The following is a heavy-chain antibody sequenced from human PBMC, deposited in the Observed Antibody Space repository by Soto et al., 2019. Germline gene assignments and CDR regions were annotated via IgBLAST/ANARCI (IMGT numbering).Heavy chain of an antibody. CDR3: VAGPDRAKSAY. J-gene: IGHJ4*01. CDR1: GGSINDYY. CDR2: GLRPDYT. Sequence: SETLSLTCTVSGGSINDYYWSWTRQPPGKGLEWIAYGLRPDYTGYNPSLRNRVTISSDTSKNQFSLRLISVTAADTAVYYCVAGPDRAKSAYWGQGTLVTVSS. V-gene: IGHV4-59*01.